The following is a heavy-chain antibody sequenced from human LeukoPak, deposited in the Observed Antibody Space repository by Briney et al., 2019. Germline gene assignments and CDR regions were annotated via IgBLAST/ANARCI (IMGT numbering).Heavy chain of an antibody. CDR2: IIPILGIA. CDR3: ARFRAQVVPAAIATAFDI. Sequence: SVKVSCKASGGTFSSYAISWVRQAPGQGLEWMGRIIPILGIANYAQKFQGRVTITADKSTSTAYMELSSLRSEDTAVYYCARFRAQVVPAAIATAFDIWGQGTMVTISS. J-gene: IGHJ3*02. D-gene: IGHD2-2*01. V-gene: IGHV1-69*04. CDR1: GGTFSSYA.